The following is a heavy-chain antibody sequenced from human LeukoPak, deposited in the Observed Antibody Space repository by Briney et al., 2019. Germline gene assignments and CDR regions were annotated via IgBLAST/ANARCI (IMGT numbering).Heavy chain of an antibody. J-gene: IGHJ2*01. D-gene: IGHD2-2*02. CDR3: ARGYCSSASCYRAPFDL. Sequence: PAETLSLTCTASGGSISSYYWSWIRQPAGKGLEWIGRIYTSGSTNYNPSLKSRVAMSVDTSKNQFSLKLSSVTAADTAVYYCARGYCSSASCYRAPFDLWGRGTLVTVSS. CDR1: GGSISSYY. V-gene: IGHV4-4*07. CDR2: IYTSGST.